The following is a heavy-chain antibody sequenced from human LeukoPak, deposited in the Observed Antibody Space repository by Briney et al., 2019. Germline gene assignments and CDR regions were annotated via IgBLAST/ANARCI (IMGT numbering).Heavy chain of an antibody. CDR2: INPNSGGT. D-gene: IGHD6-13*01. CDR3: ARDSSSPWAHYYYYYMDV. Sequence: GASVKVSCKASGYTFSGYYTHWVRQAPGQGLEWMGWINPNSGGTNYAQKFQGRVTMTRDTSISTAYMELSRLRSDDTAVYYCARDSSSPWAHYYYYYMDVWGKGTTVTVSS. CDR1: GYTFSGYY. V-gene: IGHV1-2*02. J-gene: IGHJ6*03.